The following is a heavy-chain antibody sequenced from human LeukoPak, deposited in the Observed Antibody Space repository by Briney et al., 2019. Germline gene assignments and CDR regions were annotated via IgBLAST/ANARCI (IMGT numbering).Heavy chain of an antibody. J-gene: IGHJ5*02. CDR2: IPSGGTTI. CDR1: GFTFKSYE. CDR3: VRSLTIAVAGTDL. Sequence: PGGSLRLSCSVSGFTFKSYEMNWVRLAPGKGLEWTAYIPSGGTTIFYADSVKGRFTVSRDNDKSLLYLQMNSLRADDTATYYCVRSLTIAVAGTDLWGQGTVVTVS. V-gene: IGHV3-48*03. D-gene: IGHD6-19*01.